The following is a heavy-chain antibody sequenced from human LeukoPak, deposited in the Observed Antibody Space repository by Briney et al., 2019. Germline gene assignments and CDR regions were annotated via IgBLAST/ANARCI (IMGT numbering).Heavy chain of an antibody. CDR2: INPSGGST. V-gene: IGHV1-46*01. Sequence: ASVKVSCKASGYTFTSYYMHWVRQAPGQGLEWMGIINPSGGSTSYAQKFQGRVTMTRDTSTSTVYMELSSLRSEDTAVCYCAREIGVSRDGGNYFDYWGQGTLVTVSS. J-gene: IGHJ4*02. CDR1: GYTFTSYY. CDR3: AREIGVSRDGGNYFDY. D-gene: IGHD4-23*01.